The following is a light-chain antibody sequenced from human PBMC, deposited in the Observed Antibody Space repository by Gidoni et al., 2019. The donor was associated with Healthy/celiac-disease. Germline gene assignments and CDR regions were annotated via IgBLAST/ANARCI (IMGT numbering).Light chain of an antibody. CDR1: RYNIGSNT. V-gene: IGLV1-44*01. J-gene: IGLJ3*02. Sequence: QSVLTQPPSASGTPGQRVTISCSGSRYNIGSNTGNWYQQLPGTAPKLLIYSNTQRPSGVPDRFSGSKSGTSASLSISGLQSEDEADYYCAAWDDSLNGRVFGGGTKLTVL. CDR2: SNT. CDR3: AAWDDSLNGRV.